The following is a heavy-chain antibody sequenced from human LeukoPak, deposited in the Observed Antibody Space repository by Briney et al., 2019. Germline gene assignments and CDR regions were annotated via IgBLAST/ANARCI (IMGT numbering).Heavy chain of an antibody. Sequence: SVKVSCKSSGGTFSRYAVRWVRPTPGQGPEWMGGVIPIFGTANYAQKFQGRVTITADESTSTAYMELSSLRSEDTAVYYCARLRGYCSSTSCYSYFDYWGQGTLVTVSS. CDR2: VIPIFGTA. CDR3: ARLRGYCSSTSCYSYFDY. V-gene: IGHV1-69*13. J-gene: IGHJ4*02. CDR1: GGTFSRYA. D-gene: IGHD2-2*01.